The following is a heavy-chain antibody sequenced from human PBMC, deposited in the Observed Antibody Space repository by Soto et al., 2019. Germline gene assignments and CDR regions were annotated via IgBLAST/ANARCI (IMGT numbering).Heavy chain of an antibody. Sequence: QLQLQESGPGLVKPSETLSLTCTVSGGSISSSSYYWGWIRQPPGKGLEWLGSIYYSGSTYSNPSLKSRVTISVDTSKNQFSLKLSSVTAADTAVYYCARQVVVVPAAIRGWFDPWGQGTLVTVSS. CDR1: GGSISSSSYY. CDR2: IYYSGST. CDR3: ARQVVVVPAAIRGWFDP. D-gene: IGHD2-2*01. J-gene: IGHJ5*02. V-gene: IGHV4-39*01.